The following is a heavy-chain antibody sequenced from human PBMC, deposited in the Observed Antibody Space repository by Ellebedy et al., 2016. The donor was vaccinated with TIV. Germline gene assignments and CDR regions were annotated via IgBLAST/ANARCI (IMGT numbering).Heavy chain of an antibody. Sequence: MPSETLSLTCTVSGGSISSGDYYWSWIRQPPGKGLEWIGYIYYSGSTYYNSSLKSRVTISVDTSNNLFSLELNSVTVADTAVYYCARQGIPVGANDYWGQGTLVTVSS. J-gene: IGHJ4*02. D-gene: IGHD1-26*01. V-gene: IGHV4-30-4*01. CDR2: IYYSGST. CDR1: GGSISSGDYY. CDR3: ARQGIPVGANDY.